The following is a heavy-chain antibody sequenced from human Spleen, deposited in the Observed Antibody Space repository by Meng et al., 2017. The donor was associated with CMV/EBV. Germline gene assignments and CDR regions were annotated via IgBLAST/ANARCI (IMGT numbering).Heavy chain of an antibody. CDR3: ARDPVVPAGRGWFDP. CDR2: INPKGGDT. CDR1: GGIYSDYA. D-gene: IGHD2-2*01. V-gene: IGHV1-18*01. J-gene: IGHJ5*02. Sequence: ASVKVSCKASGGIYSDYAISWVRQAPGQGLEWMGWINPKGGDTNYAQKLQGRVTMTTDTSTSTAYMELRSLRSDDTAVYYCARDPVVPAGRGWFDPWGQGTLVTVSS.